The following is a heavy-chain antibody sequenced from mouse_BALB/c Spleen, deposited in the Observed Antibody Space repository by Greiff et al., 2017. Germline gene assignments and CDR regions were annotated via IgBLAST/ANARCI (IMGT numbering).Heavy chain of an antibody. V-gene: IGHV1-5*01. Sequence: EVMLVESGTVLARPGASVKMSCKASGYSFTSYWMHWVKPRPGQGLEWIGAIYPGNSDTSYNQKFKGKAKLTAVTSASTAYMELSSLTNEDSAVYYCTRESELGYFDYWGQGTTLTVSS. CDR3: TRESELGYFDY. CDR2: IYPGNSDT. CDR1: GYSFTSYW. D-gene: IGHD4-1*01. J-gene: IGHJ2*01.